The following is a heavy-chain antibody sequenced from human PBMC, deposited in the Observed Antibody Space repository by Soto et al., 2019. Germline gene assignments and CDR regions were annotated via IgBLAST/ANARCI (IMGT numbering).Heavy chain of an antibody. CDR2: LYWDGDK. V-gene: IGHV2-5*02. Sequence: QINLIESGPTLVKPTQTLTLTCTFSGFSLSTSGAAVGWVRQPPGRALEWLALLYWDGDKRYNASLGNRLTITKDTSMNQVVLTLTNVDPADTATYYCAHRATMTIFGLIIDSGIWFDPWGQGTRVIVSS. J-gene: IGHJ5*02. CDR3: AHRATMTIFGLIIDSGIWFDP. D-gene: IGHD3-3*01. CDR1: GFSLSTSGAA.